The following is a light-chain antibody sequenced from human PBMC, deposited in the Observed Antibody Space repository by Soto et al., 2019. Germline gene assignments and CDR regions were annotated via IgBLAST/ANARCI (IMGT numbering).Light chain of an antibody. CDR2: KSN. CDR3: AAWDDSLSAWV. J-gene: IGLJ3*02. Sequence: QSVLTQPPSASGTPGQRVTISCSGGSYNIGKNLVYWYQQRPGTAPKLLIFKSNARTPGVPDRFSGSNSGSSASLAISGLRSEDEADYFCAAWDDSLSAWVFGGGTKVTVL. CDR1: SYNIGKNL. V-gene: IGLV1-47*01.